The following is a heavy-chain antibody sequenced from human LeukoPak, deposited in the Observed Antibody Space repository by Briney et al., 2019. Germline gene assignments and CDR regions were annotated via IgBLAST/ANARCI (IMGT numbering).Heavy chain of an antibody. CDR1: GFTFDDYA. V-gene: IGHV3-9*01. D-gene: IGHD6-13*01. CDR3: SRSSSWYFPFDY. Sequence: GGSLRLSCAASGFTFDDYAMHWVRQAPGKGLEWVSGINWNSGNIGYADSVKGRFTISRDNAKSSLYLQMNSLRAEDTALYYCSRSSSWYFPFDYWGQGTLVTVSS. CDR2: INWNSGNI. J-gene: IGHJ4*02.